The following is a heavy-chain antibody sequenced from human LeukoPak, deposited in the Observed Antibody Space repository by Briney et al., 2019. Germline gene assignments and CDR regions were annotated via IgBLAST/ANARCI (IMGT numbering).Heavy chain of an antibody. CDR3: ARDLYYYDNSGPNHDY. V-gene: IGHV1-2*02. CDR2: INPNSGGT. CDR1: GYTFTGYY. Sequence: ASVKVSCKASGYTFTGYYMHWVRQAPGQGLEWMGWINPNSGGTNYAQKFQGRVTMTRDTSISTAYMELSRLRSDDTAVYYCARDLYYYDNSGPNHDYWGQGTLVTVSS. J-gene: IGHJ4*02. D-gene: IGHD3-22*01.